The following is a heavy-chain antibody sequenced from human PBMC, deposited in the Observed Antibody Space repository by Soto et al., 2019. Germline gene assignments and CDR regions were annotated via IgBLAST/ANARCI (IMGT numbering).Heavy chain of an antibody. V-gene: IGHV3-23*01. CDR3: ASYSNYSYYFDY. CDR1: GFTFSSYA. D-gene: IGHD4-4*01. CDR2: ISGSGGST. Sequence: GGSLRLSCAASGFTFSSYAMSWVRQAPGKGLEWVSAISGSGGSTYYADSVKGRFTISRDNSKNTLYLQMNSLRAEDTAVYYCASYSNYSYYFDYWGQGAVVTVSS. J-gene: IGHJ4*02.